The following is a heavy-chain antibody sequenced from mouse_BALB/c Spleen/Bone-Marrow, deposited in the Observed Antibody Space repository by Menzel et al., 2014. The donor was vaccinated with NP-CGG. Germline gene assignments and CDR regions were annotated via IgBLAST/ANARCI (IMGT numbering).Heavy chain of an antibody. J-gene: IGHJ4*01. Sequence: EVQLVESGGDLVKPGGSLKLSCAASGFTFSSYGMSWVRQTPDKRLEWVTTISSGGSYTYYPDSVKGRFTISRDNAKNTLYLQMSILKSQDTAMYYCARHRDAMDYWGQGTSVTVSS. CDR1: GFTFSSYG. V-gene: IGHV5-6*01. D-gene: IGHD3-3*01. CDR3: ARHRDAMDY. CDR2: ISSGGSYT.